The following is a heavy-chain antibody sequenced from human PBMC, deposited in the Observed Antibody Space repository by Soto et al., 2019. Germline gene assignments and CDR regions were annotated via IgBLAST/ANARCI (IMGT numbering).Heavy chain of an antibody. D-gene: IGHD6-13*01. CDR3: ARVRKQQLDGDNWFDP. V-gene: IGHV4-31*03. Sequence: SETLSLTCSISGGSVTLTSYYWGWIRQPPGKGLEWIGYIYYSGSTYYNPSLKSRVTISVDTSKNQFSLKLSSVTAADTAVYYCARVRKQQLDGDNWFDPWGQGTLVTVSS. CDR1: GGSVTLTSYY. J-gene: IGHJ5*02. CDR2: IYYSGST.